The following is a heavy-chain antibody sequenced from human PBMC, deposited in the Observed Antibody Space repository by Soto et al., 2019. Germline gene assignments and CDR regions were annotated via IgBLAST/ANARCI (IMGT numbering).Heavy chain of an antibody. CDR3: AHRPSGWFLFDY. J-gene: IGHJ4*02. V-gene: IGHV2-5*01. CDR2: IYWNGDK. CDR1: GFSLSTSGVG. D-gene: IGHD6-19*01. Sequence: QITLKESGPTLVKPTQTLTLTCTFSGFSLSTSGVGVGWIRQSPGKALQWLALIYWNGDKRYNPSLKTRLTITKDTSKNQVVRTLTNMDPVDTATYYCAHRPSGWFLFDYWGQGTLVTVSS.